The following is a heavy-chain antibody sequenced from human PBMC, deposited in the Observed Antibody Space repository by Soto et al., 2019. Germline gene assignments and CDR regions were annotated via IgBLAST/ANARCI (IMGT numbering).Heavy chain of an antibody. D-gene: IGHD4-17*01. CDR3: ARLSGYGDYRGKGAFDI. V-gene: IGHV4-59*08. CDR2: IYYSGST. Sequence: SETLSLTCTVSGGSISSYYWSWIRQPPGKGLEWIGYIYYSGSTNYNPSLKSRVTISVDTSKNQFSLKLSSVTAADTAVYYCARLSGYGDYRGKGAFDIWGQGTMVTVSS. J-gene: IGHJ3*02. CDR1: GGSISSYY.